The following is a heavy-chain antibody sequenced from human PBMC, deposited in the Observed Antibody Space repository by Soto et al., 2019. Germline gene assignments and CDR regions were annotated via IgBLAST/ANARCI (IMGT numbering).Heavy chain of an antibody. CDR3: AIYYAGYSYGTFRGLDY. CDR2: IYYSGST. J-gene: IGHJ4*02. D-gene: IGHD5-18*01. V-gene: IGHV4-39*01. CDR1: GGSISSSSYY. Sequence: PSETLSLTCTVSGGSISSSSYYWGWIRQPPGKGLEWIGSIYYSGSTYYNPSLKSRVTISVDTSKNQFSLKLSSVTAADTAVYYCAIYYAGYSYGTFRGLDYWGQGTLVTVSS.